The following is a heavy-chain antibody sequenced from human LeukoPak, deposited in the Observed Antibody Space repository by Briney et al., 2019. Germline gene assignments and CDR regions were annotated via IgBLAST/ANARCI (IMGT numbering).Heavy chain of an antibody. Sequence: SQTLSLTCAISGDSVSSNSAAWNWIRQSPSRGLEWLGRTYYRSKWYNDYAVSVKSRITINPDTSKNQFSLQLNSVTPEDTAVYYCAREGRQQPRYYYYYYGMDVWGQGTTVTVSS. J-gene: IGHJ6*02. V-gene: IGHV6-1*01. D-gene: IGHD6-13*01. CDR2: TYYRSKWYN. CDR3: AREGRQQPRYYYYYYGMDV. CDR1: GDSVSSNSAA.